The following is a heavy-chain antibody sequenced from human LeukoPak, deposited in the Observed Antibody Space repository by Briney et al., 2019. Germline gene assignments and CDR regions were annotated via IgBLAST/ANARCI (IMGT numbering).Heavy chain of an antibody. CDR1: GFTFSSYG. CDR2: IWYDGSNK. V-gene: IGHV3-33*01. CDR3: ARDNPDSYYFDY. J-gene: IGHJ4*02. D-gene: IGHD1-14*01. Sequence: GGSLRLSCAASGFTFSSYGMHWVRQAPGKGREWVAVIWYDGSNKYYADSVKGRFTISRDNSKNTLYLQMNSLRAEDTAVYYCARDNPDSYYFDYWGQGTLVTVSS.